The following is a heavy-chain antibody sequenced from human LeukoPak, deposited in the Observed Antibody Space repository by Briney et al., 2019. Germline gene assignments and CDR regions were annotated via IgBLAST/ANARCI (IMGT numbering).Heavy chain of an antibody. Sequence: SVNASCKASVGTFSSYAISWVRQAPGQGLEWMGGILPIFGPANYAQKFKGRVTIPTGESTSTAYMELSGLRADDTPVYYCARVDDSSGYYYYYTDVCGKGTTVTVSS. CDR2: ILPIFGPA. CDR3: ARVDDSSGYYYYYTDV. J-gene: IGHJ6*03. D-gene: IGHD3-22*01. V-gene: IGHV1-69*05. CDR1: VGTFSSYA.